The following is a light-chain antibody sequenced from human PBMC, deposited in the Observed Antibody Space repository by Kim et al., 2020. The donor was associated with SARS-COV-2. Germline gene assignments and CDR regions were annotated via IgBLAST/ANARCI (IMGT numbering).Light chain of an antibody. J-gene: IGKJ2*01. CDR2: GAS. CDR1: QSVRNNY. CDR3: QHYRSSPPMYT. V-gene: IGKV3-20*01. Sequence: EIVLTQSPGTLSLSPGERATLSCRASQSVRNNYLAWYQQKPGQAPRLLIHGASSRATGIPDRFSGSGSGTAFTLTISRLEPEDFAMYYCQHYRSSPPMYTFGQGTKLEI.